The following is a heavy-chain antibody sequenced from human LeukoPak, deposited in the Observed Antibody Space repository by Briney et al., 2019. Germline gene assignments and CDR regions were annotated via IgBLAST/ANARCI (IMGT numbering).Heavy chain of an antibody. CDR1: GGTLSSYA. Sequence: ASVKVSCEASGGTLSSYAISWVRQAPGQGLEWMGRIIPILGIANYAQKFQGRVTITADKSMSTAYMELSSLRSEDTAVYYCARSQLERGKPSRLWHYYYGMDVWGQGTTVTVSS. CDR2: IIPILGIA. D-gene: IGHD1-26*01. J-gene: IGHJ6*02. CDR3: ARSQLERGKPSRLWHYYYGMDV. V-gene: IGHV1-69*04.